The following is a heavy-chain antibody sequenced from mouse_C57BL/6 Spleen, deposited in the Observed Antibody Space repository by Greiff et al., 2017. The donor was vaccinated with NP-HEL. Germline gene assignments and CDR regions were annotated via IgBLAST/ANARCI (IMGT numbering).Heavy chain of an antibody. V-gene: IGHV1-64*01. D-gene: IGHD2-3*01. CDR1: GYTFTSYW. CDR2: IPPNSGST. J-gene: IGHJ4*01. Sequence: QVQLQQPGAELVKPGASVKLSCKASGYTFTSYWMHWVKPRPGQGLEWIGMIPPNSGSTNYNEKFKSKATLTVDKSSSTAYMQLSSLTSEDSAVYYCARCFDGYYKSAMDYWGQGTSVTVSS. CDR3: ARCFDGYYKSAMDY.